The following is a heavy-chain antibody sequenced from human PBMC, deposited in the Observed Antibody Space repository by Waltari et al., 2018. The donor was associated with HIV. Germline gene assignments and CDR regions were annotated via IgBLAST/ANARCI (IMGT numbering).Heavy chain of an antibody. D-gene: IGHD7-27*01. CDR3: ARDLLGGVLPFDY. Sequence: QVQLQQSGPGLVKPSQTLSLTCAISGDSVSSSTAGWQRIRQSPSRGLEWLGRTYYRSKWYNNYAVAVKSRITFNPDTSKNQFSLQLNSVTPEDTAVYYCARDLLGGVLPFDYWGQGTLVTVSS. CDR1: GDSVSSSTAG. CDR2: TYYRSKWYN. V-gene: IGHV6-1*01. J-gene: IGHJ4*02.